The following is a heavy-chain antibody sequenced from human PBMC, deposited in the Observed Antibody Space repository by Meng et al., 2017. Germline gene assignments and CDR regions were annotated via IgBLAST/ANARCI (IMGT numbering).Heavy chain of an antibody. CDR3: ARGDMYDSSGYYFDY. V-gene: IGHV4-59*01. J-gene: IGHJ4*02. D-gene: IGHD3-22*01. CDR2: IFYSGSP. CDR1: GGSISGYS. Sequence: SETLSLTGTVSGGSISGYSWSWIRQSPGKGREWIGYIFYSGSPRYSPSLKSRVSISVDTSENQFSLQLSSVTAADTAVYYCARGDMYDSSGYYFDYWGQGTLVTVSS.